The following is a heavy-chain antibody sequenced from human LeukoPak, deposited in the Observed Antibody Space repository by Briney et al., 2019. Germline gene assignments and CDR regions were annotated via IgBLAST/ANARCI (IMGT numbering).Heavy chain of an antibody. J-gene: IGHJ5*02. CDR2: IYSGGST. CDR3: ARDRGYSYGYSWFDH. V-gene: IGHV3-66*01. CDR1: GFTVSSNY. Sequence: GSLILSCAASGFTVSSNYMSWVRQAPGKGLEWVSVIYSGGSTYYADSVKGRFTISRDNSKNTLYLQMNSLRAEDTAVYYCARDRGYSYGYSWFDHWGQGTLVTVSS. D-gene: IGHD5-18*01.